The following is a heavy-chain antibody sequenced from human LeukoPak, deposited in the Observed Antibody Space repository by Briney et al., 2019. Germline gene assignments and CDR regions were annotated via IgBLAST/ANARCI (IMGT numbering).Heavy chain of an antibody. CDR3: ATYYDFWSALSYRGDY. D-gene: IGHD3-3*01. CDR2: ISGSGGST. J-gene: IGHJ4*02. V-gene: IGHV3-23*01. Sequence: GGSLRLSCAASGFTFSSYAMSWVRQAPGKGLEWVSAISGSGGSTYYADSVKGRFTISRDNSKNTLYLQMNSLRAEDTAVYYCATYYDFWSALSYRGDYWGQGTLVTVSS. CDR1: GFTFSSYA.